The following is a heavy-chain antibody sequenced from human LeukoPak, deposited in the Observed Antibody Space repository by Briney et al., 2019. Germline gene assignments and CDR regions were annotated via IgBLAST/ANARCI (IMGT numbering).Heavy chain of an antibody. CDR2: IYSGGST. Sequence: GGSLRLSCAASGFTVSGNYMSWVRQAPGKGLEWVSVIYSGGSTYYADSVKGRFTISRDNSKNTLYLQMNSLRAEDTAVYYCASIYYYDSSGYYYGYFQHWGQGTLVTVSS. D-gene: IGHD3-22*01. CDR3: ASIYYYDSSGYYYGYFQH. V-gene: IGHV3-66*01. CDR1: GFTVSGNY. J-gene: IGHJ1*01.